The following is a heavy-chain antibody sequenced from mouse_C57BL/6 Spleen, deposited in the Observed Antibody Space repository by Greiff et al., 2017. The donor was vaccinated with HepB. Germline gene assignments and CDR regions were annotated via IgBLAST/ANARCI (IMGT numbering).Heavy chain of an antibody. CDR1: GYTFTDYY. V-gene: IGHV1-26*01. CDR2: INPNNGGT. CDR3: ARLDYGSSYDFDY. J-gene: IGHJ2*01. Sequence: EVQLQQSGPELVKPGASVKISCKASGYTFTDYYMNWVKQSHGKSLEWIGDINPNNGGTSYNQKFKGKATLTVDKSSSTAYMELRSRTSEDSAVYYCARLDYGSSYDFDYWGQGTTLTVSS. D-gene: IGHD1-1*01.